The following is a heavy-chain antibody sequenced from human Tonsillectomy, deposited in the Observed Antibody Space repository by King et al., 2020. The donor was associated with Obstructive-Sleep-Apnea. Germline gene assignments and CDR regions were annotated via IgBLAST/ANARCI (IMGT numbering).Heavy chain of an antibody. CDR3: TRDSGRRWDFDY. CDR2: ISSTSIYI. D-gene: IGHD5-24*01. J-gene: IGHJ4*02. Sequence: QLVQSGGGLVKPGGSVRLSCAASGFIFSTYTMNWVRQTPGKGLEWVSSISSTSIYIYYADSLKGRFTISRDNAKNALYLQVNSLGVEDTAVYYCTRDSGRRWDFDYWGQGTLVTVSS. CDR1: GFIFSTYT. V-gene: IGHV3-21*01.